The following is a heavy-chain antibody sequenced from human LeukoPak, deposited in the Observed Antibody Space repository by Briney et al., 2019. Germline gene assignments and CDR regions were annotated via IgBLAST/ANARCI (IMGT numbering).Heavy chain of an antibody. CDR1: GASNSTHY. J-gene: IGHJ4*02. CDR2: ISYRGST. Sequence: SETLSLTCTVFGASNSTHYWSWIRQSRGRGLEGIGYISYRGSTDYNPSLRSRVTLSVDTSTNQISLRLMSVTAADTAVYYCTRDGGVAVTPLDFDFWGQGTLVTVSS. D-gene: IGHD6-19*01. V-gene: IGHV4-59*11. CDR3: TRDGGVAVTPLDFDF.